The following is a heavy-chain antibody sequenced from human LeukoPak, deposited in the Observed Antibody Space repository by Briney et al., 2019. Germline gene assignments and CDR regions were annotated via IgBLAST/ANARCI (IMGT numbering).Heavy chain of an antibody. D-gene: IGHD3/OR15-3a*01. CDR2: FDPEDDDT. CDR1: GYTFTGYY. Sequence: GASVKVSCKASGYTFTGYYMHWVRQAPGKGLEWMGGFDPEDDDTIYAQKFQGRVIMTEDTSTDTAYMELSSLRSEDTAVYYCATGGMFGLPADYYYGMVVWGQGTTVTVSS. V-gene: IGHV1-24*01. J-gene: IGHJ6*02. CDR3: ATGGMFGLPADYYYGMVV.